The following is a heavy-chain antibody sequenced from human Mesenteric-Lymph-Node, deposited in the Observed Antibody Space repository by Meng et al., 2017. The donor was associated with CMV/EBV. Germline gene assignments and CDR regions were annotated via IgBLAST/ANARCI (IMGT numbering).Heavy chain of an antibody. D-gene: IGHD3-3*01. CDR1: GFTFSSYN. V-gene: IGHV3-21*01. J-gene: IGHJ4*02. CDR3: AREGYHDFWSGYNPDY. Sequence: GGSLRLSCAASGFTFSSYNMNWVRQAPGKGLEWVSFISSSVSYIYYEDSVKGRFTISRDNAKNSLYLQMNSLRAEDTAVYYCAREGYHDFWSGYNPDYWGQGTLVTVSS. CDR2: ISSSVSYI.